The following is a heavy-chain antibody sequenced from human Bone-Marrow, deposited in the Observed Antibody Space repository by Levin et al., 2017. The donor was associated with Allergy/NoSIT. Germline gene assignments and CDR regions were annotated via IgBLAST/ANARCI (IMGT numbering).Heavy chain of an antibody. CDR2: INTDGRDT. J-gene: IGHJ3*02. CDR1: GFTFSTYS. Sequence: GGSLRLSCAASGFTFSTYSMNWVRRAPGKGLEWVSAINTDGRDTYYADSVKGRVTISRDNSKNTLYLQMNSLRGDDTAVYYCAKDLSGWSSLDAFDIWGQGTVVTVSS. CDR3: AKDLSGWSSLDAFDI. V-gene: IGHV3-23*01. D-gene: IGHD6-19*01.